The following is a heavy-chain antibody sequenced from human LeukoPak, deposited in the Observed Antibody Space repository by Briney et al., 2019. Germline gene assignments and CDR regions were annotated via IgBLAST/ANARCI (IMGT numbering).Heavy chain of an antibody. V-gene: IGHV1-24*01. CDR2: FDPEDGET. J-gene: IGHJ4*02. D-gene: IGHD6-6*01. CDR3: ATHRQLANVL. Sequence: ASVKVSCKASGYTFTSYYIHWVRQAPGKGLEWMGGFDPEDGETIYAQKFQGRVTMTEDTSTVTAYMELSSLRSEDTAVYYCATHRQLANVLWGQGTLVTVSS. CDR1: GYTFTSYY.